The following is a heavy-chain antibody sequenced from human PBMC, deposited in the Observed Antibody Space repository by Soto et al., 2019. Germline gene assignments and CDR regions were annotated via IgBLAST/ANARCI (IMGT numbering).Heavy chain of an antibody. V-gene: IGHV1-69*12. Sequence: QVQLVQSGAEVKKPGSSVNVSCKTSGGTFGNTAVTWVRQAPGQGLEWMGGIVPMFGTANYAQKFQGRVTNTADESTNTAYMELRSLRSDDTAVYYCARDGDPGYTFWSGPLGGGRFDPWGQGTLVTVSS. CDR3: ARDGDPGYTFWSGPLGGGRFDP. CDR1: GGTFGNTA. CDR2: IVPMFGTA. J-gene: IGHJ5*02. D-gene: IGHD3-3*01.